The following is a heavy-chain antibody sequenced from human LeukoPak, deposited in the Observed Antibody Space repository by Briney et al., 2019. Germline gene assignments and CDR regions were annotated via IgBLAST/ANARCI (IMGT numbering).Heavy chain of an antibody. J-gene: IGHJ6*04. D-gene: IGHD3-10*02. CDR1: GFTFSSSA. V-gene: IGHV3-23*01. CDR3: AELGITMIGGV. Sequence: PGGSLRLSCAASGFTFSSSAMSWVRQAPGKGLEWVSGISGSGGGSSTYYADSVKGRFTISRDNSKNTLYVRMNSLRAEDTAVYYCAELGITMIGGVWGKGTTVTISS. CDR2: ISGSGGGSST.